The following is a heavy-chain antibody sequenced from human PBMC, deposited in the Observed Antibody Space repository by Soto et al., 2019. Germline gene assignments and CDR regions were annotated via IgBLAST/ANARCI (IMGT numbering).Heavy chain of an antibody. Sequence: GASVKVSCKASGYTFTSYGISWVRQAPGQGLEWMGWISAYNGNTNYAQKLQGRVTMTTDTSTSTAYMELRSLRSDDTAVYYCARDQDVVVPAAALSWGQRTLVTVSS. CDR1: GYTFTSYG. D-gene: IGHD2-2*01. J-gene: IGHJ4*02. V-gene: IGHV1-18*01. CDR3: ARDQDVVVPAAALS. CDR2: ISAYNGNT.